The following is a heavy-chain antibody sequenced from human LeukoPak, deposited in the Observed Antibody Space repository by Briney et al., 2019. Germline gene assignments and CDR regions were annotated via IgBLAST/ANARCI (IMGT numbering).Heavy chain of an antibody. J-gene: IGHJ4*02. CDR3: ARHKYGDYVERPLDY. CDR1: GGSISSGSYY. V-gene: IGHV4-39*01. CDR2: IYYSGNT. Sequence: KPSETLSLTCTVSGGSISSGSYYWGWIRQPPGKGLEWIGSIYYSGNTYYNPSLKSRVTISVDTSKNQFSLKLSSVTAADTAVYYCARHKYGDYVERPLDYWGQGTLVTVSS. D-gene: IGHD4-17*01.